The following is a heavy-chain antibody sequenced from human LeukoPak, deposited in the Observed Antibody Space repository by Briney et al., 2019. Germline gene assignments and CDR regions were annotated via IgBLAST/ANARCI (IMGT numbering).Heavy chain of an antibody. CDR2: IKQDGSEK. D-gene: IGHD6-13*01. CDR3: ARLKAAAGSNFDY. Sequence: GGSLRLSCVASGFTFSSRDWMTWVRQAPGKGLEWVANIKQDGSEKNYVDSVKGRFTISRDTAKNSLYLQMNSLRAEDTALYYCARLKAAAGSNFDYWGQGTLVTVSS. CDR1: GFTFSSRDW. J-gene: IGHJ4*02. V-gene: IGHV3-7*03.